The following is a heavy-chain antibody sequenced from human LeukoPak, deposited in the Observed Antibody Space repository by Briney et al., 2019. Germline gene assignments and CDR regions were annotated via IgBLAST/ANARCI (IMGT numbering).Heavy chain of an antibody. CDR1: GFTFSSYG. CDR2: ISYDGSNK. CDR3: AKAGYCTNGVCSPFDY. Sequence: HPGGSLRLSCAASGFTFSSYGMHWVRQAPGKGLGWVAVISYDGSNKYYADSVKGRFTISRDNSKNTLYLQMNSLRAEDTAVYYCAKAGYCTNGVCSPFDYWGQGTLVTVSS. J-gene: IGHJ4*02. D-gene: IGHD2-8*01. V-gene: IGHV3-30*18.